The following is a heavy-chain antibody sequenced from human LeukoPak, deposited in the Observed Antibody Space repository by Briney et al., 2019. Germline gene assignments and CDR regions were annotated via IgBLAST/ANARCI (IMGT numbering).Heavy chain of an antibody. J-gene: IGHJ4*02. Sequence: GGSLRLSCAASGFTFSSYEMNWVRQAPGKGLEWVSYISSSGSTIYYADSVKGRFTISRDNAKNSLYLQMNSLRAEDTAVYYCAREAYYYDSSGYYGDYWGQGTLVTVSS. D-gene: IGHD3-22*01. V-gene: IGHV3-48*03. CDR1: GFTFSSYE. CDR2: ISSSGSTI. CDR3: AREAYYYDSSGYYGDY.